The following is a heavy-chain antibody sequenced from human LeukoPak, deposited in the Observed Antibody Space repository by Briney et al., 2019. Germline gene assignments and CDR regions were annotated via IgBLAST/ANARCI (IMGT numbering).Heavy chain of an antibody. Sequence: SETLSLTCTVSGGSISSYYWSWIRQPPGKGLEWIGYIYYSGSTNYNPSLKSRVTISVDTSKNQFSLKLSSVTAADTAVYYCARVGRLSYSDYYYYGMDVWGQGTTVTVSS. CDR2: IYYSGST. D-gene: IGHD1-26*01. V-gene: IGHV4-59*01. CDR1: GGSISSYY. J-gene: IGHJ6*02. CDR3: ARVGRLSYSDYYYYGMDV.